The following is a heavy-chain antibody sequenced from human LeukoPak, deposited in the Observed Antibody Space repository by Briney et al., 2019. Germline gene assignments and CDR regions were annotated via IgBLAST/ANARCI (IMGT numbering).Heavy chain of an antibody. CDR1: GFTFSSYG. D-gene: IGHD2-15*01. J-gene: IGHJ4*02. CDR3: AKDSSGRYCSGGSCLPDFDY. CDR2: IRYDGSNK. Sequence: GGSLRLSCAASGFTFSSYGMHWVRQAPGKGLEWVAFIRYDGSNKYFADSVRGRFTISRDNSNNTLYLQMNSLRAEDTAVYYCAKDSSGRYCSGGSCLPDFDYWGQGTLVTVSS. V-gene: IGHV3-30*02.